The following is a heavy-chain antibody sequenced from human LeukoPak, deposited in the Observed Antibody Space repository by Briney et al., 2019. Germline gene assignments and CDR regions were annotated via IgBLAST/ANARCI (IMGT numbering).Heavy chain of an antibody. J-gene: IGHJ4*02. CDR2: ISSSGSTI. D-gene: IGHD2-2*01. Sequence: GGSLRPSCAASGFTFSSYEMNWVHQAPGKGLEWVSYISSSGSTIYYADSVKGRFTISRDNAKNSLYLQMNSLRAEDTAVYYCARDGDCSSTSCYPYYYFDYWGQGTLVTVSS. CDR1: GFTFSSYE. CDR3: ARDGDCSSTSCYPYYYFDY. V-gene: IGHV3-48*03.